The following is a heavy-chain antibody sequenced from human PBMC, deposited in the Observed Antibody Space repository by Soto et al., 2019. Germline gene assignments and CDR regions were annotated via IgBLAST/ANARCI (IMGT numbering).Heavy chain of an antibody. CDR2: MSTGGNYI. Sequence: GGSLRLSCAASGFTFSNYNMNWVRQAPGKGLEWVSSMSTGGNYIYYADSVKGRFTISRDNAKNSLYLQMNSLRAAATAVYFCATGRGTTPPYYMDVWGKGTTVTVSS. J-gene: IGHJ6*03. CDR3: ATGRGTTPPYYMDV. V-gene: IGHV3-21*06. CDR1: GFTFSNYN.